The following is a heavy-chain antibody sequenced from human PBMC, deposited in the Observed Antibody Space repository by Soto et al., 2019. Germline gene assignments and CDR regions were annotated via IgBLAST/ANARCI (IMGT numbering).Heavy chain of an antibody. V-gene: IGHV1-46*01. CDR2: IYPRGGST. Sequence: ASVKVSCKTSGSNFTSHNIHWVRQAPGQQMESMGIIYPRGGSTIYAQKFQGKVTMTRDTSTRTLYMELSSLRSEDTAIYYCARVGYSATGTTLHFHRLDVWGQGTTVTVSS. CDR1: GSNFTSHN. J-gene: IGHJ6*02. CDR3: ARVGYSATGTTLHFHRLDV. D-gene: IGHD3-22*01.